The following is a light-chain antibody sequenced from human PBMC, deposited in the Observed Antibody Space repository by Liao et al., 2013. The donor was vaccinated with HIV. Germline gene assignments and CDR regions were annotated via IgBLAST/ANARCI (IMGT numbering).Light chain of an antibody. V-gene: IGLV3-21*01. CDR1: NIGNKS. Sequence: SYVLTQSPSVSVAPGKTARITCGGNNIGNKSVHWYRQKPGQSPVLVIYQDNKRPSGIPERFSGSNSGNTATLTISGTQAMDEADYYCQAWDSSTVIFGGGTKLTVL. CDR2: QDN. CDR3: QAWDSSTVI. J-gene: IGLJ2*01.